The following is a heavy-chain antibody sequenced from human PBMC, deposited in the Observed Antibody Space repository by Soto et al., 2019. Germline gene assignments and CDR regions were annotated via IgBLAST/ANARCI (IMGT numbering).Heavy chain of an antibody. CDR2: INNDGSST. D-gene: IGHD2-21*02. CDR3: ARDALAYCGGDCYVDY. V-gene: IGHV3-74*01. CDR1: GFTFSSYW. Sequence: EVQLVESGGGLVQPGGSLRLSCAASGFTFSSYWMHWVRQDPGKGLVWVSRINNDGSSTSYADSVKGRFTISRDNAKNTLYLQMNSLRAEDTAVYYCARDALAYCGGDCYVDYWGQGTLVTVSS. J-gene: IGHJ4*02.